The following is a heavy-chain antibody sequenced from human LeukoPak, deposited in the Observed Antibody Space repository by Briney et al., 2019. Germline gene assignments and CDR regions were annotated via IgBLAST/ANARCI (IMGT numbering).Heavy chain of an antibody. D-gene: IGHD4-23*01. V-gene: IGHV4-34*01. CDR1: GGAFSGYY. CDR2: IYYSGST. J-gene: IGHJ4*02. CDR3: ARHRYYGGNSGPIDY. Sequence: SETLSLTCAVYGGAFSGYYWSWIRQPPGKGLEWIGSIYYSGSTYYNPSLKSRVTISVDTSKNQFSLKLSSVTAADTAVYYCARHRYYGGNSGPIDYWGQGTLVTVSS.